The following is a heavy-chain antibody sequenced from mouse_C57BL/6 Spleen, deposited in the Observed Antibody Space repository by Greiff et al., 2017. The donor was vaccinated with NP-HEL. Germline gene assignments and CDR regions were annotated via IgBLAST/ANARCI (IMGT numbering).Heavy chain of an antibody. D-gene: IGHD2-2*01. CDR1: GFSLTSYG. V-gene: IGHV2-2*01. J-gene: IGHJ4*01. Sequence: VQVVESGPGLVQPSQSLSITCTVSGFSLTSYGVHWVRQSPGKGLEWLGVIWSGGSTDYNAAFISRLSISKDNSKSQVFFKMNSLQADDTAIYYCARNGMVTTDGYAMDYWGQGTSVTVSS. CDR3: ARNGMVTTDGYAMDY. CDR2: IWSGGST.